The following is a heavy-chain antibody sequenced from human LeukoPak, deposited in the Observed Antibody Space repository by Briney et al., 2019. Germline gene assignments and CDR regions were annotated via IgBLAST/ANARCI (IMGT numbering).Heavy chain of an antibody. CDR1: GYSFTRHA. J-gene: IGHJ4*02. Sequence: ASVKVSCKASGYSFTRHAMNWVRQAPGQGLEWMGWINTNTGNPTYAQGFTGHFVFSLDTSVSTAYMQISSLKAEDTAVYYCARDLTYYYDSSGYYIFDYWGQGTLVTVSS. CDR3: ARDLTYYYDSSGYYIFDY. V-gene: IGHV7-4-1*02. CDR2: INTNTGNP. D-gene: IGHD3-22*01.